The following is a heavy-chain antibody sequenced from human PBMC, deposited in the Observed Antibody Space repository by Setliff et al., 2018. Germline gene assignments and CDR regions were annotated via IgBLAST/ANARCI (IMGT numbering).Heavy chain of an antibody. J-gene: IGHJ4*02. V-gene: IGHV4-31*03. D-gene: IGHD5-18*01. CDR1: GDSISSGGYY. Sequence: PSETLSLTCTVSGDSISSGGYYWSWIRQHPGKGLEWIGYIYYSGSTSYYDPSLKSRVTISVDTSKNQFSLELRSVTAADTAVYYCARLPPLHTPMALTFDYWGQGILVTVSS. CDR2: IYYSGSTS. CDR3: ARLPPLHTPMALTFDY.